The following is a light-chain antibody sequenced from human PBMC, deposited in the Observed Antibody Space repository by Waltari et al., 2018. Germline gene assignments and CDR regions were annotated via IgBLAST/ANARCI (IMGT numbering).Light chain of an antibody. CDR3: SSYTSSRTRV. V-gene: IGLV2-14*01. Sequence: QSALTQPASVSGSPGQSITISCTGTSRDVGGSNYVSWYQQHPGKAPKLRIYDVNNRPSGVSNRFSGSKSDNTASLTISGLQAEDEADYYCSSYTSSRTRVFGGGTKLTVL. J-gene: IGLJ3*02. CDR1: SRDVGGSNY. CDR2: DVN.